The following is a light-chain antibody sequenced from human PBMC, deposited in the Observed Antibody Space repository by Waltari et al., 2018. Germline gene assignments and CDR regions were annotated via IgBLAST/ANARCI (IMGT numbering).Light chain of an antibody. CDR2: EVT. V-gene: IGLV2-23*02. CDR3: SSHANTYNFAHVV. CDR1: SSAIGTYNY. J-gene: IGLJ2*01. Sequence: QSALTQPASASGSTGQSLTISCTGTSSAIGTYNYVSWYQQLPGKAPKMMIYEVTKRPSGVSYRFSGSKSGNTASLTISGLRAEDEADYYCSSHANTYNFAHVVFGGGTKLTVL.